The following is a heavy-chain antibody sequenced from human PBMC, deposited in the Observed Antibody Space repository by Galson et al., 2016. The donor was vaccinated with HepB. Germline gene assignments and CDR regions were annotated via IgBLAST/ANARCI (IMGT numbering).Heavy chain of an antibody. V-gene: IGHV3-21*01. CDR2: IGSSGGNI. D-gene: IGHD6-13*01. CDR3: ARDSGVSGADDY. Sequence: SLRLSCAASGFSFSNLGMNWVRQAPGKGLEWVSAIGSSGGNIRYADSVKGRFTISRDNAENSLYLQMNSLRDEDTAVCYCARDSGVSGADDYWGQGTLVIVSS. CDR1: GFSFSNLG. J-gene: IGHJ4*02.